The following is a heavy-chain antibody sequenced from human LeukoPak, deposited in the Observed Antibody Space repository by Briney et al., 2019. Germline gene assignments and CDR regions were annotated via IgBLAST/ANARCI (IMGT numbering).Heavy chain of an antibody. Sequence: ASVKVSCKASGYTLTSYGISWVRQAPGQGLEWMGWISAYNGNTNYAQKLQGRVTMTTDTSTSTAYMELRSLRSDDTAVYYCARDFTSLAARPEGVDYWGQGTLVTVSS. J-gene: IGHJ4*02. V-gene: IGHV1-18*01. CDR1: GYTLTSYG. CDR2: ISAYNGNT. D-gene: IGHD6-6*01. CDR3: ARDFTSLAARPEGVDY.